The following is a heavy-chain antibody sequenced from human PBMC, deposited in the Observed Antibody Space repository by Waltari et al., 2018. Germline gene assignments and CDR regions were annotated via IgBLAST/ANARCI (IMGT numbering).Heavy chain of an antibody. Sequence: QVQLVQSGAVVKKPGASVKVSCKASGYTFTGYYMHWVRPAPGQGLEWMGRINPNIGGTNYAQKFQGRVTMTRDTAISTAYMELSRLRSDDTAVYYWASRTKKGDYEMGVDYWGQGTLVTVSS. CDR3: ASRTKKGDYEMGVDY. D-gene: IGHD4-17*01. J-gene: IGHJ4*02. CDR2: INPNIGGT. V-gene: IGHV1-2*06. CDR1: GYTFTGYY.